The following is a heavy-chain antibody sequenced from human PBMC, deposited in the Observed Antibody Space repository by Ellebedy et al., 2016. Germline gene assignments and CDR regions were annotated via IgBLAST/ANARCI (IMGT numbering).Heavy chain of an antibody. CDR2: INHSGST. CDR3: ARALRPFDY. CDR1: GGSFSGYY. Sequence: SETLSLTCAVYGGSFSGYYWSWIRQPPGKGLEWIGEINHSGSTNYNPSLKSRVTISVDTSKNQFSLKLSSVTDADTAVYYCARALRPFDYWGQGTLVTVSS. V-gene: IGHV4-34*01. J-gene: IGHJ4*02.